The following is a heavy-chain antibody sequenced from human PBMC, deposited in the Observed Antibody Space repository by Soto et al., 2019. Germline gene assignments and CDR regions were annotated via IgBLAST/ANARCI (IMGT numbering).Heavy chain of an antibody. J-gene: IGHJ6*02. D-gene: IGHD6-13*01. CDR2: IYTSGST. CDR3: ARDSLLAAAGTPIYYYYGMDV. V-gene: IGHV4-4*07. Sequence: AETLSLTCAVSGGSISSYYWSWVRQPAGKGLEWIGRIYTSGSTNYNPSLKSRVTMSVDTSKNQFSLKLSSVTAADTAVYYCARDSLLAAAGTPIYYYYGMDVWGQGTTVTVSS. CDR1: GGSISSYY.